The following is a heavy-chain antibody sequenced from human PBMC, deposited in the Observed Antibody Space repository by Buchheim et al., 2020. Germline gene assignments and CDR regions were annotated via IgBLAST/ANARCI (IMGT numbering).Heavy chain of an antibody. CDR3: TRDYRGSGYFFDS. D-gene: IGHD6-25*01. V-gene: IGHV3-23*04. Sequence: EVQLVESGGGLVQPGGSVRLSCAASGFTFGSHALGWVRQAPGKGLKWVSVISGDGDNTYYADSVRGRLTISRDNSRNMLYLQMSSLRAEDTAVYYCTRDYRGSGYFFDSWGQGTL. CDR1: GFTFGSHA. CDR2: ISGDGDNT. J-gene: IGHJ5*01.